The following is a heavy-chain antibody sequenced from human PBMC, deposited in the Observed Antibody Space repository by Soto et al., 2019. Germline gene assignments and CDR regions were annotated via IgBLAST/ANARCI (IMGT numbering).Heavy chain of an antibody. D-gene: IGHD6-19*01. Sequence: QVQLVESGGGVVQPGRSLRLSCAASGFTFSSYGMHWVRQAPGKGLEWVAVIWYDGSNKYYADSVKGRFTISRDNSKNTLYLQMNSLRAEDTAVYYGARAIIAVAGTSGFQHWGQGTLVTVSS. CDR3: ARAIIAVAGTSGFQH. V-gene: IGHV3-33*01. CDR1: GFTFSSYG. CDR2: IWYDGSNK. J-gene: IGHJ1*01.